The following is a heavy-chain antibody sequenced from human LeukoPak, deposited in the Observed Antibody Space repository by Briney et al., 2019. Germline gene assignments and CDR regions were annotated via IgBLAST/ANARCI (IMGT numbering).Heavy chain of an antibody. CDR1: GGSINNYY. CDR2: IYYSGST. Sequence: SETLSLTCAVSGGSINNYYWSWIRQPPGKGLEWIGYIYYSGSTNYNPSLKSRVTISVDTSKNQFSLKLSSVTAADTAVYYCASLYSGSYPHYWGQGTLVTVSS. V-gene: IGHV4-59*08. J-gene: IGHJ4*02. D-gene: IGHD1-26*01. CDR3: ASLYSGSYPHY.